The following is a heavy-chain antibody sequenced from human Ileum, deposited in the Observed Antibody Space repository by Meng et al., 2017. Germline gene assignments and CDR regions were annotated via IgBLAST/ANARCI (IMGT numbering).Heavy chain of an antibody. CDR1: GFPFSFYA. CDR3: AFDF. J-gene: IGHJ4*02. CDR2: IRAIGDST. Sequence: VECEVDRVRPREALGLSCSASGFPFSFYAMCWVRQAPGQGMELVSAIRAIGDSTYYADSVKGRFTVSRDNSKYTLYLQMESLRAEDTAMYYCAFDFWGQGTLVTVSS. V-gene: IGHV3-23*04.